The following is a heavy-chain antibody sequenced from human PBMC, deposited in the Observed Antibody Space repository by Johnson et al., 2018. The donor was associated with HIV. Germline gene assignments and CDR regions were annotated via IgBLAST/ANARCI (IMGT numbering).Heavy chain of an antibody. CDR1: GFTVSSNY. D-gene: IGHD5-12*01. J-gene: IGHJ3*02. CDR2: IQSGGST. Sequence: VQLVESGGGLIQPGGSLRLSCVVSGFTVSSNYMSWVRQAPGKGLEWVSVIQSGGSTSYADSVKGRITVSRDNSKNTLSLQMDSLRPEDTAVYYCSRHSPRGYIGYDAFDIWGQGTMVTVSS. V-gene: IGHV3-66*03. CDR3: SRHSPRGYIGYDAFDI.